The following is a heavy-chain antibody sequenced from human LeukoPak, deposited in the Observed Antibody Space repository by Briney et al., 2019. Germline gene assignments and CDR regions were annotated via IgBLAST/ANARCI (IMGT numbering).Heavy chain of an antibody. J-gene: IGHJ4*02. D-gene: IGHD5-18*01. CDR3: TTDGNSYGYFDY. CDR1: GFTFSNAW. Sequence: PGGSLRLSCAAYGFTFSNAWMRWVRQAPGKGLEWVGRIKSKTDGGTTDYAAPVKGRFTISRDESKNTLYLQMNSLKTEDTAVYYCTTDGNSYGYFDYWGQGTLVTVSS. CDR2: IKSKTDGGTT. V-gene: IGHV3-15*01.